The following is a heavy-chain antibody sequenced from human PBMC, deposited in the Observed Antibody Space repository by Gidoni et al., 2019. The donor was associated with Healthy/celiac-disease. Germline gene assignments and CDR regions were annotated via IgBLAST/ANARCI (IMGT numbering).Heavy chain of an antibody. CDR1: GFTFSNAW. CDR3: TTEIYGVDY. V-gene: IGHV3-15*01. CDR2: NKSKTDGWTT. D-gene: IGHD3-3*01. J-gene: IGHJ4*02. Sequence: EVQLVESGGGLVKPGGSLRLSCAASGFTFSNAWMSWVRQAPGKGLEWVGRNKSKTDGWTTDYAAPVKGRFTISRDDSKNTLYLQMNSLKTEDTAVYYCTTEIYGVDYWGQGTLVTVSS.